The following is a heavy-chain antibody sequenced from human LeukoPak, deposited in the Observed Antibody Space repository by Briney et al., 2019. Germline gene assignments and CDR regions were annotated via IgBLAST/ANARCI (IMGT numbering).Heavy chain of an antibody. J-gene: IGHJ5*01. CDR3: ARRAELGMRCFDS. CDR1: EYIFTDYW. Sequence: GESLKISCQTSEYIFTDYWIGWVGQMPGKGLEWMAIIYCDGSKTIYSPSFQTQVTISVDKSTNTAYLQWTSLKASDTAIYFCARRAELGMRCFDSWGQGALVTVSS. CDR2: IYCDGSKT. V-gene: IGHV5-51*01. D-gene: IGHD3-16*01.